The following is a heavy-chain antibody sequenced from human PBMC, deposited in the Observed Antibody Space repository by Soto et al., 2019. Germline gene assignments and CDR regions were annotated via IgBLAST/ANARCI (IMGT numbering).Heavy chain of an antibody. D-gene: IGHD3-22*01. CDR3: AKDRDYYDSSDAVDY. J-gene: IGHJ4*02. CDR2: TYYRSRWYN. CDR1: VDSVSGNSAA. V-gene: IGHV6-1*01. Sequence: SRTLSLTCAISVDSVSGNSAAWNWIRQSPSRGLEWLGRTYYRSRWYNDYAVSVKSRITVTPDTSKNQFSLHLNSVTPEDTAVYYCAKDRDYYDSSDAVDYWGQGTLVTVSS.